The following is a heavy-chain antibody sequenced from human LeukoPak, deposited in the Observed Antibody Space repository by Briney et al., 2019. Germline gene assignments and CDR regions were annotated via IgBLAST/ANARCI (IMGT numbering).Heavy chain of an antibody. D-gene: IGHD2-15*01. CDR1: GFTFSSYE. CDR3: ARGDLVVAATHFDY. Sequence: GGSLRLSCAASGFTFSSYEMNWVRQAPGKGLEWVSYISSSGSTIYYADSVKGRFTISRDNAKNSLYLQMNSLRAEDTAVYYCARGDLVVAATHFDYWGQGTLVTVSS. J-gene: IGHJ4*02. CDR2: ISSSGSTI. V-gene: IGHV3-48*03.